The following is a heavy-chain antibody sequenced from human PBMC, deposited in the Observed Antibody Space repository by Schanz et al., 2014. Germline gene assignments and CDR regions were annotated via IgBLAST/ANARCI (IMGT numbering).Heavy chain of an antibody. V-gene: IGHV3-74*02. CDR1: GFTFSSYA. D-gene: IGHD1-7*01. J-gene: IGHJ4*02. CDR3: AMGGYQLHH. CDR2: INSDGTTT. Sequence: EVQLLESGGGLVQPGGSLRLSCVASGFTFSSYAMSWVRQAPGKGLVWVSHINSDGTTTTYADSVKGRFTISRDNAENTLYLQMNSLRVEDTAVYYCAMGGYQLHHWGQGTLVTVSS.